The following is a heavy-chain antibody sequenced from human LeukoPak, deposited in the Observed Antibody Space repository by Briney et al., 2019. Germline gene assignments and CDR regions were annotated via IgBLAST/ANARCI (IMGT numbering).Heavy chain of an antibody. CDR2: IYYSGST. CDR1: GGSISSSSYY. V-gene: IGHV4-39*01. CDR3: ARGGAGVAYGHLGLDR. D-gene: IGHD4-17*01. J-gene: IGHJ5*02. Sequence: SETLSLTCTVSGGSISSSSYYWGWIRQPPGKGLEWIGSIYYSGSTYYNPSLKSRVTISVDTSKNQFSLKLSSVTAADTAVYYCARGGAGVAYGHLGLDRWGQGILVTVSS.